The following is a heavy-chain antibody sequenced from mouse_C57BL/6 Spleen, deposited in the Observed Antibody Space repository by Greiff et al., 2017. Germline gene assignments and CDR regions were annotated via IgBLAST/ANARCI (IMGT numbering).Heavy chain of an antibody. CDR3: ARSYYYGSSF. Sequence: QVQLQQPGAELVKPGASVKLSCKASGYTFTSYWMQWVKQRPGQGLEWIGEIDPSDSYTNYNQKFKGKATLTVDTSSSTAYMQLSSLTSEDSAVYYCARSYYYGSSFWGQGTSVTVSS. CDR1: GYTFTSYW. CDR2: IDPSDSYT. D-gene: IGHD1-1*01. V-gene: IGHV1-50*01. J-gene: IGHJ4*01.